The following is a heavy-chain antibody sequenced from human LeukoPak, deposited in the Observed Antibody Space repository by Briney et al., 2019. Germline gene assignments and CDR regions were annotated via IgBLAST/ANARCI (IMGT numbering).Heavy chain of an antibody. V-gene: IGHV5-51*01. D-gene: IGHD5-18*01. CDR1: GYSFTSYW. CDR2: IYPGDSDT. CDR3: ARQHTAMVLDAFDI. Sequence: KVGESLKISCKGSGYSFTSYWIGWVRQMPGKGLEWMGIIYPGDSDTRYSPSFQGQVTISADESISTAYLQWSSLKASDTAMYYCARQHTAMVLDAFDIWGQGTMVTVPS. J-gene: IGHJ3*02.